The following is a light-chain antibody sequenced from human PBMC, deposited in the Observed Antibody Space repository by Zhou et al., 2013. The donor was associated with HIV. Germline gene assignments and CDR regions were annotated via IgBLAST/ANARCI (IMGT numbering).Light chain of an antibody. CDR1: QSVFSN. J-gene: IGKJ1*01. CDR2: DAS. Sequence: EVVMTQSPSTLSVSPGERVTLSCRASQSVFSNLAWYQQKPGQAPRLLIYDASNRATGIPARFSGSGSGTDFTLTISSLEPEDFAVYYCQQRSNWRGTFGQGTKVEIK. CDR3: QQRSNWRGT. V-gene: IGKV3-11*01.